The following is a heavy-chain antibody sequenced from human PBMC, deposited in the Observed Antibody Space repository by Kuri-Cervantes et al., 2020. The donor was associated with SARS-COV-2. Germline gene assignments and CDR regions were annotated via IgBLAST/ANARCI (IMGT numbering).Heavy chain of an antibody. CDR3: AKDGATIFGVVTPPLPYYYYYGMDV. CDR2: ISGSGGST. Sequence: GESLKISCAVSGGSISSSNWWSWVRQAPGKGLEWVSAISGSGGSTYYADSVKGRFTISRDNSKNTLYLQMNSLRAEDTAVYYCAKDGATIFGVVTPPLPYYYYYGMDVWGQGTTVTVSS. D-gene: IGHD3-3*01. J-gene: IGHJ6*02. V-gene: IGHV3-23*01. CDR1: GGSISSSN.